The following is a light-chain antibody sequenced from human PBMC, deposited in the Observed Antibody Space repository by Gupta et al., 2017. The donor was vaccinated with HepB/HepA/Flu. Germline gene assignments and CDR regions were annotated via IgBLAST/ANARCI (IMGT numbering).Light chain of an antibody. V-gene: IGLV1-40*01. CDR1: SSNIGAGYC. Sequence: SVLTQPPSVSAAPGPTVTISCTGSSSNIGAGYCVHWYQKLPGTAPRLLIYNNDNRPSGVPDRFSASKSGTSASLAITGLQAEDEADYYCQSLDSGLTGQLFGGGTKLTVL. J-gene: IGLJ3*02. CDR3: QSLDSGLTGQL. CDR2: NND.